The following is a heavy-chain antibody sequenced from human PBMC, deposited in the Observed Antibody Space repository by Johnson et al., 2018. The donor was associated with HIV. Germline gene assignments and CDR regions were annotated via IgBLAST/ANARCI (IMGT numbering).Heavy chain of an antibody. Sequence: QVQLVESGGGVVQPGRSLRLSCAASGFTFSSYGMHWVRQAPGKGLEWVAVIWYDGSNTYYGDSVKGRFTISRDNSKNTLYLQMKSLRAEDTALYYCAKKGGHYFTSHDAFDIWGQGTVVTVSS. D-gene: IGHD3-16*01. J-gene: IGHJ3*02. CDR1: GFTFSSYG. CDR3: AKKGGHYFTSHDAFDI. V-gene: IGHV3-33*06. CDR2: IWYDGSNT.